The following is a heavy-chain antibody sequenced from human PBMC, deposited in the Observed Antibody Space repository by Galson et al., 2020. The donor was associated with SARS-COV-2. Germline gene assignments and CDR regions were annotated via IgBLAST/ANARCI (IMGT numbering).Heavy chain of an antibody. CDR1: GGTFSSYA. D-gene: IGHD4-17*01. Sequence: SVTVSCQASGGTFSSYAISWVRQAPGQGLEWMGGIIPIFGTANHAQKFQGRVTITADESTSTAYMELSSLRSEDTAVYYCARYDYGDYETPGGDYYYGMDVWGQGTTVTVSS. CDR3: ARYDYGDYETPGGDYYYGMDV. CDR2: IIPIFGTA. J-gene: IGHJ6*02. V-gene: IGHV1-69*13.